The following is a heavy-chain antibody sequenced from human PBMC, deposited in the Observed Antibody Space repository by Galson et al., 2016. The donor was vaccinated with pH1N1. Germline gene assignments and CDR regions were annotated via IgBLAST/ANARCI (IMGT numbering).Heavy chain of an antibody. J-gene: IGHJ3*01. CDR3: ARSIGNIGAH. CDR1: GFSLSSFW. Sequence: SLRLSCAASGFSLSSFWMTWVRQAPEKGLEWVANINEDGSKIYYVDSVKGRFTISRDNAKNPLYLQMNSLRAEDTAVYYCARSIGNIGAHWGQGTMVIVSS. V-gene: IGHV3-7*01. CDR2: INEDGSKI. D-gene: IGHD5-12*01.